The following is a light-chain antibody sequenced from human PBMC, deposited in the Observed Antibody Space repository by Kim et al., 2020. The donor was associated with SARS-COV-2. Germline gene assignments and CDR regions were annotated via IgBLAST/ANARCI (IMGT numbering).Light chain of an antibody. CDR3: QVWDSSSDHVV. CDR2: YDS. Sequence: AQGKTARITWGGNNIGSKSVHGYQQKPGQAPVLVIYYDSDRPSGIPERFSGSNSGNTATLTISRVEAGDEADYYCQVWDSSSDHVVFGGGTKLTFL. CDR1: NIGSKS. J-gene: IGLJ2*01. V-gene: IGLV3-21*04.